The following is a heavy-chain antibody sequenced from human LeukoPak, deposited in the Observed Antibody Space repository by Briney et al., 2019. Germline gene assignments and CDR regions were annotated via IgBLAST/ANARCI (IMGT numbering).Heavy chain of an antibody. V-gene: IGHV3-74*01. D-gene: IGHD1-7*01. J-gene: IGHJ4*02. CDR3: ARGTDWNYEY. CDR2: IKTDESST. Sequence: PGGSLRLSCAASGFTFSSYWMHWVRQAPGKGLVWVSRIKTDESSTSYADSVKGRFTISRDNAKNSLYLQMNSLRAEDTAVYYCARGTDWNYEYWGQGTLVTVSS. CDR1: GFTFSSYW.